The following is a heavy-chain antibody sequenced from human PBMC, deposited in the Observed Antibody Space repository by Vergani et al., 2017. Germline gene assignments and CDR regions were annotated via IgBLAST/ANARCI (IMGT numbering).Heavy chain of an antibody. Sequence: EVQLVESGGGLVKPGGSLRLSCAASGFTFSSYSMNWVRQAPGKGLEWVSSISISRSYIYYADSVKGRFTISRDNAKNSLYLQMNSLIAEDTAVYYCARDRLDFWSGYQFDYWGQGTLVTVSS. CDR2: ISISRSYI. CDR1: GFTFSSYS. CDR3: ARDRLDFWSGYQFDY. D-gene: IGHD3-3*01. V-gene: IGHV3-21*01. J-gene: IGHJ4*02.